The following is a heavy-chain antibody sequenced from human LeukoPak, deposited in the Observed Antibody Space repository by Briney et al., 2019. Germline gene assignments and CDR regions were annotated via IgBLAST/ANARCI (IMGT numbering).Heavy chain of an antibody. CDR3: AKGRKQQLSTNWFDP. CDR2: ISWNSGSI. J-gene: IGHJ5*02. CDR1: GFTFDDYA. D-gene: IGHD6-13*01. Sequence: GRSLRLSCAASGFTFDDYAMHWVRQAPGKGLEWVSGISWNSGSIGYADSVKGRFTISRDNVKNSLYLQMNSLRAEDTALYYCAKGRKQQLSTNWFDPWGQGTLVTVSS. V-gene: IGHV3-9*01.